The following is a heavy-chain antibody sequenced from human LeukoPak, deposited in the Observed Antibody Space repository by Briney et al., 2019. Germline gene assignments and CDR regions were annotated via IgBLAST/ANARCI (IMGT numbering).Heavy chain of an antibody. D-gene: IGHD3-22*01. V-gene: IGHV3-7*03. CDR2: IKEDGSEK. CDR1: GFAFSNYW. CDR3: ARRAGDYSHPYDY. J-gene: IGHJ4*02. Sequence: GGSLRLSCAASGFAFSNYWMSWVRQTPGKGLEWVARIKEDGSEKHYMDSVKGRFTISRDNSKNTVHLQMNSLRAEDTAMYYCARRAGDYSHPYDYWGQGTLVTVSS.